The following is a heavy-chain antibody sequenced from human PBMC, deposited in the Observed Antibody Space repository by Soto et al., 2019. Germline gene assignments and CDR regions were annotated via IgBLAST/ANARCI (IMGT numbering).Heavy chain of an antibody. V-gene: IGHV3-23*01. CDR1: GFTFSSYA. Sequence: EVQLLESGGGLVQPGGSLRLSCAASGFTFSSYAMSWVRQAPGKGLEWVSAISGSGGSTYYADSVKGRFTISRDNSKNTLYLQMNSLRAEDTAVYYCTTLTMIAVDHADYWGQGTLVTVSS. CDR3: TTLTMIAVDHADY. J-gene: IGHJ4*02. D-gene: IGHD3-22*01. CDR2: ISGSGGST.